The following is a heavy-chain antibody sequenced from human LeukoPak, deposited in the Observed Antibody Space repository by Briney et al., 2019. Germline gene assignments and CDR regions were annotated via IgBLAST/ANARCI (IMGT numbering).Heavy chain of an antibody. CDR3: AKDRHAPGRYCSSTSCFPFDS. Sequence: GGSLRLSCAASGFTFSSYAMSWVRQAPGKGLEWVSIISGSGTSTDYADSVKGRFTISRDNTKNTLYLQMNSLRAEDTAVYYCAKDRHAPGRYCSSTSCFPFDSWGQGTLVTVSS. J-gene: IGHJ5*01. CDR1: GFTFSSYA. V-gene: IGHV3-23*01. CDR2: ISGSGTST. D-gene: IGHD2-2*01.